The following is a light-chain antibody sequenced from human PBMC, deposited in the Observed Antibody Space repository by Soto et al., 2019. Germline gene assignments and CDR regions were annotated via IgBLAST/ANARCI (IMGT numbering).Light chain of an antibody. CDR2: SNN. CDR3: AAWDSSLNAHLL. V-gene: IGLV1-44*01. Sequence: QSVLTQPPSASGTTGQRVTISCSGSSSNIGSNPVNWYQQLPGTAPKLLIYSNNQRPSGVPDRFSGSKSGTSASLAISALQSEDEADYYCAAWDSSLNAHLLFGGGTKLTVL. CDR1: SSNIGSNP. J-gene: IGLJ2*01.